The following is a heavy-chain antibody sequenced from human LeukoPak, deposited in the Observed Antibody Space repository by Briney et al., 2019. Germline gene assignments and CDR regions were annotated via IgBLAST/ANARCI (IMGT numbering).Heavy chain of an antibody. V-gene: IGHV3-7*03. Sequence: GGSLRLSCTASGFALSNHWMNWVRQAAGKGLEWVANIKQDGSAKYCVDSVKGRFTISRDNTKNSLYLQMNSLRAEDTALYYCARDAGRTLDLWGRGTLVTVSS. D-gene: IGHD1-7*01. J-gene: IGHJ2*01. CDR3: ARDAGRTLDL. CDR2: IKQDGSAK. CDR1: GFALSNHW.